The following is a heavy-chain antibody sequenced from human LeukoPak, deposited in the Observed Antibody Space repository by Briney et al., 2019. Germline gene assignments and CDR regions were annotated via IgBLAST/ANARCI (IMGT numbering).Heavy chain of an antibody. CDR1: GGSISSSSYY. CDR3: ARTLTGAFDI. V-gene: IGHV4-39*01. D-gene: IGHD1-14*01. Sequence: PSETLSLTCTVSGGSISSSSYYWGWSRQPPGKGVEWIGSIYYSGSTYSKPSLKSRVTISVDTSKNQFSLKLSSVTAADTAVYYCARTLTGAFDIWGQGTMVTVSS. J-gene: IGHJ3*02. CDR2: IYYSGST.